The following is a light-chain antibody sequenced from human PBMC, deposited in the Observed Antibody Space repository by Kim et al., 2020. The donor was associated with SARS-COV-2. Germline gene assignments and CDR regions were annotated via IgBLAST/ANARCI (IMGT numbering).Light chain of an antibody. V-gene: IGKV1-33*01. Sequence: ASVGDRVIITFQASQGVSKYFKLYQLKPGKAPKLLIYDASDLYTGGPSRFRVRGSGTRFTFTINSLQPEDIASYYCQQYDGLPPSFGGGTKVDIK. CDR3: QQYDGLPPS. J-gene: IGKJ4*01. CDR2: DAS. CDR1: QGVSKY.